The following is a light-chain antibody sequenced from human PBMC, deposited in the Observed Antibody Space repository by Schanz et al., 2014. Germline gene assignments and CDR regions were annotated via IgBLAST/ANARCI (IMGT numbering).Light chain of an antibody. CDR1: SSNIGAGYD. CDR3: ATWDDGLTARV. V-gene: IGLV1-40*01. Sequence: SVLTQPPSVSGAPGQRVTISCTGSSSNIGAGYDVHWYQLLPGTAPKLLIYANTNRPSGVPDRFSGSKSGTSASLAIIGLQSEDEADYYCATWDDGLTARVFGGGTKLTVL. CDR2: ANT. J-gene: IGLJ3*02.